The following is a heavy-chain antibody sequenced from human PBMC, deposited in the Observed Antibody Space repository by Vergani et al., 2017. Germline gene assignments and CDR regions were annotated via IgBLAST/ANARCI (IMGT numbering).Heavy chain of an antibody. D-gene: IGHD3-10*01. Sequence: QVQLVESGGGVVQPGRSLRLSCAASGFTFSSYAMHWVRQAPGKGLEWVAVISYDGSNKYYADSGKGRLTISRDNSKKTLDLQRNSRRAEDTAVYYCARDPPEYGSDPFDYWGQGTLVTVSS. CDR1: GFTFSSYA. CDR2: ISYDGSNK. J-gene: IGHJ4*02. V-gene: IGHV3-30-3*01. CDR3: ARDPPEYGSDPFDY.